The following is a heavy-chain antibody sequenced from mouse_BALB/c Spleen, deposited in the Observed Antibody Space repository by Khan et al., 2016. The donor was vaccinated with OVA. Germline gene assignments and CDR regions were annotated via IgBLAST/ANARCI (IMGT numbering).Heavy chain of an antibody. J-gene: IGHJ1*01. D-gene: IGHD2-1*01. CDR3: ARVGNYWYFDV. CDR2: INTYTGEP. V-gene: IGHV9-3-1*01. CDR1: GYTFTNYG. Sequence: QIQLVQSGPELKKPGETVKISCKASGYTFTNYGMNWVKQAPGKGLKWMGWINTYTGEPTYGDDLKGRFAFSLETSASTAYLQINNLKNEDTATYFCARVGNYWYFDVWGAGTTVTVSP.